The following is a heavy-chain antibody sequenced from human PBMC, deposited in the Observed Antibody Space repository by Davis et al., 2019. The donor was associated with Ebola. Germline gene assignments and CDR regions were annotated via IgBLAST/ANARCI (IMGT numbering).Heavy chain of an antibody. J-gene: IGHJ6*02. D-gene: IGHD5-24*01. CDR2: IYYSGST. V-gene: IGHV4-59*08. Sequence: SETLSLTCTVSGGSISSYYWSWIRQPPGKGLEWIGYIYYSGSTNYNPSLKSRVTISVDTSTNQFSLKLSSVTAADTAVYYCARWGGVATIEDYYYYGMDVWGQGTTVTVSS. CDR3: ARWGGVATIEDYYYYGMDV. CDR1: GGSISSYY.